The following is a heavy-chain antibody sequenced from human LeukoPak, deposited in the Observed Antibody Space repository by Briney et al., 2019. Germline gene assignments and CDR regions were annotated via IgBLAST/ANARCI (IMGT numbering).Heavy chain of an antibody. CDR3: AKVFRSCSGDCDFWYFDL. CDR1: GFTFSSYA. J-gene: IGHJ2*01. V-gene: IGHV3-64*01. D-gene: IGHD2-21*02. CDR2: ISSNGGST. Sequence: GGSLRLSCAASGFTFSSYAMHWVRQAPGKGLEYVSAISSNGGSTYYANSVKGRFTISRDNSKNTLYLQMGSLRAEDTAVYYCAKVFRSCSGDCDFWYFDLWGRGTLVTVSS.